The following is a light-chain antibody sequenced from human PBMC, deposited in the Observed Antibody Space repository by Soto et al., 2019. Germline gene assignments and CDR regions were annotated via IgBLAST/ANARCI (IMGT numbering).Light chain of an antibody. CDR2: EVT. CDR3: SSYAGSNNVV. J-gene: IGLJ3*02. CDR1: SRDVGNYNY. Sequence: QSVLTQPPSASGSHGQSVTISCTGTSRDVGNYNYVSWYQQHPGKAPKLLIYEVTKRPSGVPDRFSGSKSGNTASLTVSGLQAEDAAAYFCSSYAGSNNVVFGGGTKLTVL. V-gene: IGLV2-8*01.